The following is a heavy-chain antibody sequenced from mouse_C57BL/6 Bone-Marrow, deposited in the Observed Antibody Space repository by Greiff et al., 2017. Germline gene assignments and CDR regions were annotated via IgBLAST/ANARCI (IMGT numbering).Heavy chain of an antibody. CDR3: ARKGITTGVERDWYFDV. CDR2: IRNKANGYTT. D-gene: IGHD1-1*01. V-gene: IGHV7-3*01. Sequence: EVHLVESGGGLVQPGGSLSLSCAASGFTFTDYYMSWVRQPPGKALEWLGFIRNKANGYTTEYSASVKGRFTISRDNSQSILYLQMNALRAEDSATYYCARKGITTGVERDWYFDVWGTGTTVTVSS. J-gene: IGHJ1*03. CDR1: GFTFTDYY.